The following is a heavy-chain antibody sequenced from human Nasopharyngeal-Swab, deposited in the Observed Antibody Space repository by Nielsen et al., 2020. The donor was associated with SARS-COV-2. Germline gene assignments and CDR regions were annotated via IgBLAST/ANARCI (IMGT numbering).Heavy chain of an antibody. CDR1: GYTFTNSW. CDR3: AITYCSAYTCYSFDN. Sequence: GESLKISCKGFGYTFTNSWIGWVRQMPGKGLEWMGIIYPGDSDTRYSPSFQGQVIISADKSVNTTYLQWSSLKASDSAIYYCAITYCSAYTCYSFDNWGRGTLVTVSS. D-gene: IGHD2-15*01. CDR2: IYPGDSDT. V-gene: IGHV5-51*01. J-gene: IGHJ4*02.